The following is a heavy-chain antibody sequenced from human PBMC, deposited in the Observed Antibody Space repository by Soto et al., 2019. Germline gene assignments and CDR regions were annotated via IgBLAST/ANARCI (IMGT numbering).Heavy chain of an antibody. CDR3: AGHEQWLAKDNWFDP. CDR2: IDPSDSYI. D-gene: IGHD6-19*01. J-gene: IGHJ5*02. Sequence: GESLKISCKGSGYSFTSSWISWVRQMPGRGLEWMGRIDPSDSYINYSPSFQGHVTISADKSISTAYLQWSSLKASDTAMYYCAGHEQWLAKDNWFDPWGQGTLVTVSS. V-gene: IGHV5-10-1*01. CDR1: GYSFTSSW.